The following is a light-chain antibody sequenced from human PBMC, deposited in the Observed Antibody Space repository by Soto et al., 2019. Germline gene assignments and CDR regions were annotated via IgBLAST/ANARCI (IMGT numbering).Light chain of an antibody. CDR1: SSDVGGYIY. Sequence: QSVLTQPASVSGSAGQSITISCTGTSSDVGGYIYVSWYQQHPGKAPKRMIYEVSNRPSGVSNRFSGSKSGNTASLTISGLQGEDEDDYYCSSYTSSSGVFGTGTKVTVL. V-gene: IGLV2-14*01. CDR2: EVS. CDR3: SSYTSSSGV. J-gene: IGLJ1*01.